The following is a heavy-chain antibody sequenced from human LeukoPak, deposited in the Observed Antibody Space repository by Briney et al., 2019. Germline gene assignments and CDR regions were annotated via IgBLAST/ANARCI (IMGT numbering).Heavy chain of an antibody. D-gene: IGHD1-26*01. Sequence: GGSLRLSCAASGFTLSIYAMTWVRQAPGEWLQWVSAISGSGGSTYDADSVKGRLTISRDNSKNMLYLQMNSLRAEDTAVYYCAKARFNQWDLLLFDYWGQGTLVTVSS. J-gene: IGHJ4*02. V-gene: IGHV3-23*01. CDR1: GFTLSIYA. CDR3: AKARFNQWDLLLFDY. CDR2: ISGSGGST.